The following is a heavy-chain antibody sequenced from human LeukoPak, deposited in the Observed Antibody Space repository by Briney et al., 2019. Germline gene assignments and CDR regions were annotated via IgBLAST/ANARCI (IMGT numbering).Heavy chain of an antibody. Sequence: PGGSLRLSCADSQFTFNGSWMNWVRQAPGKGLEWVANMDPTGSQKRYVDSVRGRVTISKDNSGASLYLDMHSLRAEDTAIYYCAIWTSGNYWGQGTLVTVSS. J-gene: IGHJ4*02. CDR1: QFTFNGSW. CDR3: AIWTSGNY. V-gene: IGHV3-7*01. D-gene: IGHD1-1*01. CDR2: MDPTGSQK.